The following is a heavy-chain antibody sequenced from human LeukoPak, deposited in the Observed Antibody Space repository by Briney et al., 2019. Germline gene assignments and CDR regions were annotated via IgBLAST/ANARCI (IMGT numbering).Heavy chain of an antibody. J-gene: IGHJ4*02. D-gene: IGHD4-17*01. Sequence: GGSLRLSCAASGFTFSDYYMSWIRQAPGKGLVWVSYISSSSSYTNYADSVKGRFTISRDNAKNSLYLQMNSLRAEDTAVYYCATNSRYGDVDYWGQGTLVTVSS. CDR3: ATNSRYGDVDY. CDR2: ISSSSSYT. V-gene: IGHV3-11*06. CDR1: GFTFSDYY.